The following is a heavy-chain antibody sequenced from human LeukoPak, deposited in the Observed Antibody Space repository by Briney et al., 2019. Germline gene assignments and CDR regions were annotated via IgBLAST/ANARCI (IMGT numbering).Heavy chain of an antibody. D-gene: IGHD1-26*01. CDR2: VSDSGGMT. Sequence: GGSLRLSCAASGFTFSSYEMNWVRQAPGKGLEWISGVSDSGGMTNYADSVKGRFTISRDNSKNTLYLQMSSLRAEDTAIYYCATRGRDREFDYWGQGTLVTVSS. CDR1: GFTFSSYE. CDR3: ATRGRDREFDY. V-gene: IGHV3-23*01. J-gene: IGHJ4*02.